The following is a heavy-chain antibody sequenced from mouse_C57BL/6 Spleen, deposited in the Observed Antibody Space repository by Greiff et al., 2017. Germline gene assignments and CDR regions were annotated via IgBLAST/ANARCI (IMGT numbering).Heavy chain of an antibody. Sequence: QVQLQQPGAELVKPGASVKLSCKASGYTFTSYWMHWVKQRPGQGLEWIGMIRPNSGSTNYNEKFKSKATLTVDKSSSTAYMQLSSLTSEDSAVYYCAREEDGYFYFDYWGQGTTLTVSS. D-gene: IGHD2-3*01. V-gene: IGHV1-64*01. J-gene: IGHJ2*01. CDR2: IRPNSGST. CDR1: GYTFTSYW. CDR3: AREEDGYFYFDY.